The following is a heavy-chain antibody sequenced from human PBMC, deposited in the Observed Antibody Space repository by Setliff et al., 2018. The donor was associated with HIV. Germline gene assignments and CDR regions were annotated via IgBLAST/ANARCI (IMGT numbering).Heavy chain of an antibody. CDR2: INQSENT. CDR1: GGSFSGYY. CDR3: ARDKRASFDGLDV. J-gene: IGHJ6*02. Sequence: KASETLSLTCTVYGGSFSGYYWSWIRQPPGMGLEWIGEINQSENTNYNPSLKSRVTISADPSKNQFSLRLSSVTAADTAVYYCARDKRASFDGLDVWGQGTTVTVSS. V-gene: IGHV4-34*01.